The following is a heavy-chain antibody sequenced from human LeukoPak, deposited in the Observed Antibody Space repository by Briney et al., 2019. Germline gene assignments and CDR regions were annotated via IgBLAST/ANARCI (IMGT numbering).Heavy chain of an antibody. Sequence: SETLSPTCTVSGGSISSYYWSWIRQPAGKGLEWIGRIYTSGSTNYNPSLKSRVTMSVDTSKNQFSLKLSSVTAADTAVYYCARRPIAGDAFDIWGQGTLVTVSS. CDR3: ARRPIAGDAFDI. V-gene: IGHV4-4*07. CDR2: IYTSGST. CDR1: GGSISSYY. J-gene: IGHJ3*02.